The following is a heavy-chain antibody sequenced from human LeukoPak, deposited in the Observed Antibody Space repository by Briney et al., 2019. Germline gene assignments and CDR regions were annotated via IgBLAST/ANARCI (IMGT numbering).Heavy chain of an antibody. Sequence: GGSLRLSCAASGFLVSKNYMFWVRQAPGKGLEWVSVIFEVGTTYYADSVKGRFTISRDNSKNTLYLQMNSLRAEDTAVYYCARVDVATIFYYYYYMDVWGKGTTVTVSS. CDR3: ARVDVATIFYYYYYMDV. V-gene: IGHV3-53*01. J-gene: IGHJ6*03. CDR2: IFEVGTT. CDR1: GFLVSKNY. D-gene: IGHD5-12*01.